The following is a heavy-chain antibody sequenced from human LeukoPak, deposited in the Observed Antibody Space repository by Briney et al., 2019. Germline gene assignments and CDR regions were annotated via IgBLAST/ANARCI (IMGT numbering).Heavy chain of an antibody. CDR3: DRPRRTPFYCSGGSCYSGWFDP. CDR1: GGSISSSSYY. CDR2: IYYSEST. Sequence: SETLSLTCTVSGGSISSSSYYWGWIRQPPGKGLEWIGSIYYSESTYYNPSLKSRVTISVDTSKNQFSLKLSSVTAADTAVYYCDRPRRTPFYCSGGSCYSGWFDPWGPGTLVTVSS. V-gene: IGHV4-39*01. J-gene: IGHJ5*02. D-gene: IGHD2-15*01.